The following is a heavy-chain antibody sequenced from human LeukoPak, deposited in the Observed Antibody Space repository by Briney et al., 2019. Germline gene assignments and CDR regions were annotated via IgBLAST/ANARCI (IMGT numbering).Heavy chain of an antibody. Sequence: GGTLRLSCAASGFTFSSYSMNWVRQAPGKGLEWVSSISCTSSYIYYADSVKGRFTISRDNAKNSLYLQMNSLRAEDTAVYYCARDPLKRAFDIWGQGTMVTVSS. CDR3: ARDPLKRAFDI. CDR2: ISCTSSYI. J-gene: IGHJ3*02. CDR1: GFTFSSYS. V-gene: IGHV3-21*01.